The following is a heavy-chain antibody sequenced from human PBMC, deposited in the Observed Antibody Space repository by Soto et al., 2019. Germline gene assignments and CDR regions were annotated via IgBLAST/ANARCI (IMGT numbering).Heavy chain of an antibody. CDR3: ARARTYYDFWSGYHIGRYFDY. CDR1: GGSFSGYY. Sequence: SETLSLTCAVYGGSFSGYYWSWIRQPPGKGLEWIGEINHSGSTNYNPSLKSQVTISVDTSKNQFSLKLSSVTAADTAVYYCARARTYYDFWSGYHIGRYFDYWGQGTLVTVSS. J-gene: IGHJ4*02. D-gene: IGHD3-3*01. V-gene: IGHV4-34*01. CDR2: INHSGST.